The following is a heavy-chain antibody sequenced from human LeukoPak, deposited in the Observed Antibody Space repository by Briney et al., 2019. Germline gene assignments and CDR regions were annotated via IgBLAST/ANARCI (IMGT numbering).Heavy chain of an antibody. D-gene: IGHD3-22*01. V-gene: IGHV3-23*01. CDR3: AKKGKSSYYYDSSGYYFDY. CDR2: ISGSGGST. Sequence: GGSLRLSCAASGFTFSSYAMSWVRQAPGKGLEWVSAISGSGGSTYYAGSVKGRFTISRDNSKNTLYLQMNSLRAEDTAVYYCAKKGKSSYYYDSSGYYFDYWGQGTLVTVSS. J-gene: IGHJ4*02. CDR1: GFTFSSYA.